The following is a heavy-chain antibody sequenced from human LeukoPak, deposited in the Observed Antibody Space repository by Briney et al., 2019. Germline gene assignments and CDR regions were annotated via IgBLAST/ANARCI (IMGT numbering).Heavy chain of an antibody. CDR3: ASQRREARAFDI. V-gene: IGHV4-34*01. CDR1: GGSFSGYY. CDR2: INHSGST. J-gene: IGHJ3*02. D-gene: IGHD6-25*01. Sequence: PSETLSLTCAVYGGSFSGYYWSWIRQPPGKGLEWIGEINHSGSTYYNPSLKSRVTISVDTSKNQFSLKLSSVTAADTAVYYCASQRREARAFDIWGQGTMVTVSS.